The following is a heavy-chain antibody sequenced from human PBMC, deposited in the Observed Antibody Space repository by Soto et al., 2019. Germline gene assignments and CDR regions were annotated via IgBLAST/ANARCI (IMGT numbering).Heavy chain of an antibody. CDR2: IYYSGST. J-gene: IGHJ4*02. D-gene: IGHD2-2*01. CDR1: GGSISSGGYY. V-gene: IGHV4-31*03. CDR3: ARTLPLIVVVPAAIRMFDY. Sequence: PSETLSLTCTASGGSISSGGYYWSWIRQHPGKGLEWIGYIYYSGSTYYNPSLKSRVTISVDTSKNQFSLKLSSVTAADTAVYYCARTLPLIVVVPAAIRMFDYWGQGTLVTVSS.